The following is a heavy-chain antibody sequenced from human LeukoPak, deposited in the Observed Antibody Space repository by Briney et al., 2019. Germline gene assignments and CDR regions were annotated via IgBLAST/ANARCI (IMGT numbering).Heavy chain of an antibody. CDR3: ARWRSWDLSFDY. CDR1: GGSISSYY. D-gene: IGHD6-13*01. V-gene: IGHV4-4*07. Sequence: SESLSLTCTVSGGSISSYYWSWIRQPAGKGLEWIGRIYTSGTTNYNPSLKSRVTMSVDTSKNQFSLKLSSVTAADTAVYYCARWRSWDLSFDYWGQGTLVTVSS. J-gene: IGHJ4*02. CDR2: IYTSGTT.